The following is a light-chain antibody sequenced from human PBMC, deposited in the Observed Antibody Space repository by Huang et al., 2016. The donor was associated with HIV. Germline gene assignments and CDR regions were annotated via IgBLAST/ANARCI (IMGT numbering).Light chain of an antibody. CDR3: QQYYSIPWT. V-gene: IGKV4-1*01. J-gene: IGKJ1*01. CDR1: QSVLYSSNNKNY. Sequence: DIVMTQSPDSLAVSLGERATIDCKSSQSVLYSSNNKNYLAWYQQKSGQSPKLLIYWASTRESGVPDRFSGSVSGTDFTLTISSLQAEDVAVYFCQQYYSIPWTFGQGTKVEVK. CDR2: WAS.